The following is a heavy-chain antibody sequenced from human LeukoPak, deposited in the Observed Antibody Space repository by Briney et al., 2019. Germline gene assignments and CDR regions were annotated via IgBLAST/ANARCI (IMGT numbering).Heavy chain of an antibody. J-gene: IGHJ4*02. CDR1: GYTLTEFS. V-gene: IGHV1-24*01. Sequence: ASVKVPCKVSGYTLTEFSMHWVRQAPGKGLEWMGGFDPEDGETIYAQELQGRVNMTKDTSTDTANMELSILRSEDTAVYYCASWYYYDNSDYYLADYWGQGTLVTVSS. D-gene: IGHD3-22*01. CDR2: FDPEDGET. CDR3: ASWYYYDNSDYYLADY.